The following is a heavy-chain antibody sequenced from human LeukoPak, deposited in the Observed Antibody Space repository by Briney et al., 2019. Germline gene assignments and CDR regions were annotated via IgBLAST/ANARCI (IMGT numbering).Heavy chain of an antibody. Sequence: SETLSLTCTVSGGSISSSSYYWGWIRQPPGKGLEWIGCIYYSGSTYYNPSLKSRVTISVDTSKNQFSLKLSSVTAADTAVYYCARHYKTGIAAAGFDYWGQGTLVTVSS. CDR2: IYYSGST. D-gene: IGHD6-13*01. CDR3: ARHYKTGIAAAGFDY. V-gene: IGHV4-39*01. J-gene: IGHJ4*02. CDR1: GGSISSSSYY.